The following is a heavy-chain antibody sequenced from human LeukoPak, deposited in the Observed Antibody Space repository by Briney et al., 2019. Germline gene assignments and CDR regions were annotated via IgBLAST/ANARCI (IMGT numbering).Heavy chain of an antibody. V-gene: IGHV4-59*01. CDR2: IYYSGST. CDR3: ARVDANWGVVDY. J-gene: IGHJ4*02. CDR1: GCSINNYY. Sequence: SETLSLTCTVSGCSINNYYWSWIRQPPGKGLEWIGYIYYSGSTNYSPSLKSRVTISVDTSKNQFSLKLSSVTAADTAVYYCARVDANWGVVDYWGRGTLVTVSS. D-gene: IGHD7-27*01.